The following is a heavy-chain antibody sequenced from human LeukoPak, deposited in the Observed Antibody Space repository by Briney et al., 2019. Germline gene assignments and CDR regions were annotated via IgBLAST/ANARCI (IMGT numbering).Heavy chain of an antibody. CDR1: GGSISSYY. V-gene: IGHV4-59*01. J-gene: IGHJ3*02. Sequence: SETLSLTCTVSGGSISSYYWSWIRQPPGKGLEWIGYIYYNGSTNYNPSLKSRVTISVDTSKNQFSLKLSSVTAADTAVYYCARTSGGIFDAFDIWGQGTMVTVSS. D-gene: IGHD3-16*01. CDR2: IYYNGST. CDR3: ARTSGGIFDAFDI.